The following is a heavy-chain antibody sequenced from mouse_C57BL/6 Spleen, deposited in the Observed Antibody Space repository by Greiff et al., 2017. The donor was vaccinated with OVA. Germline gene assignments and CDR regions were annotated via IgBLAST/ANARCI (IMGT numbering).Heavy chain of an antibody. V-gene: IGHV3-6*01. CDR2: ISYDGSN. CDR3: ARDYGNWYFDV. D-gene: IGHD1-1*01. J-gene: IGHJ1*03. Sequence: EVKVEESGPGLVKPSQSLSLTCSVTGYSITSGYYWNWIRQFPGNKLEWMGYISYDGSNNYNPSLKNRISITRDTSKNQFFLKLNSVTTEDTATYYCARDYGNWYFDVWGTGTTVTVSS. CDR1: GYSITSGYY.